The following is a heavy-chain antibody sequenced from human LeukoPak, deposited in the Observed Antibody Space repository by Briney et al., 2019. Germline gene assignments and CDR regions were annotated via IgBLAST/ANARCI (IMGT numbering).Heavy chain of an antibody. CDR3: AKGRSDFFAYYYYLDV. D-gene: IGHD2-21*02. CDR2: INPSGGST. Sequence: ASVKVSCKASGYTLTSNYIHWVRQAPGQGLEWMGIINPSGGSTTYAQKFQGRVTMTRDTSTSTVYMELTSLRSEDTAVYYCAKGRSDFFAYYYYLDVWGKGTTVPVSS. J-gene: IGHJ6*03. V-gene: IGHV1-46*03. CDR1: GYTLTSNY.